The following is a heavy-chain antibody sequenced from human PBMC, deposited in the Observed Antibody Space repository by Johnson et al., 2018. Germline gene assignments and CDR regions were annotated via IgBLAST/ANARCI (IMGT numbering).Heavy chain of an antibody. CDR3: ARHSGGNYQGDAFDI. CDR2: IRSKANSYAT. V-gene: IGHV3-73*02. CDR1: GFTFSGSA. D-gene: IGHD2-15*01. J-gene: IGHJ3*02. Sequence: VQLQESGGGLVQXGGSLRLSCAASGFTFSGSAMHWVRQASGKGLEWVGRIRSKANSYATAYAASVKGRFTISRDDSKNTLYLQMNSLRAEDTAGYYCARHSGGNYQGDAFDIWGQGTMVTVSS.